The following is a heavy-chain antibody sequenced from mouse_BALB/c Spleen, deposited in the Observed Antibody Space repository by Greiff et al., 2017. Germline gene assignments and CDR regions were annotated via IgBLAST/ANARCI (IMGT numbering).Heavy chain of an antibody. J-gene: IGHJ3*01. D-gene: IGHD2-2*01. V-gene: IGHV1S81*02. Sequence: VLLQQPGAGLVKPGASVKLSCKASGYTFTSYWMHWVQQRPGQGLEWIGEISPSNGRTNYNEKFKSKATLTVDKSSSTAYMQLSSLTSEDSAVEDCARWLRGDWGQGTLVTVSA. CDR3: ARWLRGD. CDR2: ISPSNGRT. CDR1: GYTFTSYW.